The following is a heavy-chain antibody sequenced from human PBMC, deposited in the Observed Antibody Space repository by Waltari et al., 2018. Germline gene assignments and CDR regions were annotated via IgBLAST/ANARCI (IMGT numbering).Heavy chain of an antibody. J-gene: IGHJ4*02. CDR2: IKQDGSEK. V-gene: IGHV3-7*01. CDR1: GFTFSSYW. D-gene: IGHD3-10*01. CDR3: AREGGSGSYDY. Sequence: EVQLVESGGGLVQPGGSLRLSCAASGFTFSSYWMSWVRQAPGKGLEWVANIKQDGSEKYYVDSVKGRFTISRDNAKNSLYLQMNSLGAEDTAVYYCAREGGSGSYDYWGQGTLVTVSS.